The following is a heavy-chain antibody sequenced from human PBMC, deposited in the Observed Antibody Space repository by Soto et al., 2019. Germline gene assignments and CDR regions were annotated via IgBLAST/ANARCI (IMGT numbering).Heavy chain of an antibody. CDR3: AVWPPRSDYYGMDV. Sequence: GESLKISCKGSGYTFTDYWIGWVRQLPGKGLEWMGIIYPGDSDTRYSPSSQGQVTITADKSISTAYLQWSSLKASDTAMYYCAVWPPRSDYYGMDVWGQGTTVTVSS. V-gene: IGHV5-51*01. CDR1: GYTFTDYW. J-gene: IGHJ6*02. CDR2: IYPGDSDT. D-gene: IGHD3-16*01.